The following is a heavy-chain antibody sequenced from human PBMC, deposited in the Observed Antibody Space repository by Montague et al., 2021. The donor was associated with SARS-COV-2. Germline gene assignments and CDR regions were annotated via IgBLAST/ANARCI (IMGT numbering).Heavy chain of an antibody. V-gene: IGHV4-61*02. CDR1: GGSISNGSYY. Sequence: TLSLTCTVSGGSISNGSYYWSWIRQPAGKGLEWIGRIYTSGSTNYNPSLKSRVTISADTPKNQFSLKMTSVTAADTAVYYCARVPVLASADYWGQGTLVTVSP. CDR2: IYTSGST. J-gene: IGHJ4*02. CDR3: ARVPVLASADY. D-gene: IGHD2-15*01.